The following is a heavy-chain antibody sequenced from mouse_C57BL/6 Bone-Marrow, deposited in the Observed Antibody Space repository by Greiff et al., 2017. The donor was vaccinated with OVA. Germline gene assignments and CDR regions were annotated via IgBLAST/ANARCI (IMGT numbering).Heavy chain of an antibody. J-gene: IGHJ3*01. D-gene: IGHD1-1*01. Sequence: EVHLVESGGDLVKPGGSLKLSCAASGFTFSSYGMSWVRQTPDKRLEWVATISSGGSYTYYPDSVKGRFTISRDNAKNTLYLQMSSLKSEDTAMYYCTRSSAYYGSSLFACWGQGTLVSVSA. CDR2: ISSGGSYT. CDR1: GFTFSSYG. V-gene: IGHV5-6*01. CDR3: TRSSAYYGSSLFAC.